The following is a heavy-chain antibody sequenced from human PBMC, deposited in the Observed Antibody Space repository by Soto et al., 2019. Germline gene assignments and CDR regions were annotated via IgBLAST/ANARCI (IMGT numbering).Heavy chain of an antibody. CDR2: IWYDGSNK. D-gene: IGHD6-13*01. CDR1: GFTFSSYG. Sequence: QVQLVESGGGVVQPGRSLRLSCAASGFTFSSYGMHWVGQAPGKGLEWVAVIWYDGSNKYYADSVKGRFTISRDNSKNTLYLQMNSLRAEDTAVYYCAREGDYSSFDYWGQGTLVTVSS. CDR3: AREGDYSSFDY. V-gene: IGHV3-33*01. J-gene: IGHJ4*02.